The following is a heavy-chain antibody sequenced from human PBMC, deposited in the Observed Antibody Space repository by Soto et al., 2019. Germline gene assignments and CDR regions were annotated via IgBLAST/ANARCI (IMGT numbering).Heavy chain of an antibody. J-gene: IGHJ4*02. Sequence: PEGSLRLSCLVPEFIFSGFALSWVRLAPGKGLEWVAAVSRRGVNTYYADSVKGRFTISRENAKNTLYLQMNSLRAEDTAVYYCAKLSSPINDLAEPGPDYWGQGTLVTVSS. CDR3: AKLSSPINDLAEPGPDY. V-gene: IGHV3-23*01. CDR1: EFIFSGFA. D-gene: IGHD6-13*01. CDR2: VSRRGVNT.